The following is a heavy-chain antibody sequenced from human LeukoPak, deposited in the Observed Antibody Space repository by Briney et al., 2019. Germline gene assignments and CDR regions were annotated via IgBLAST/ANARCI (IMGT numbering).Heavy chain of an antibody. D-gene: IGHD3-10*02. CDR2: ISEGSDTI. Sequence: GGSLRLSCAASGFTFTTYSMNWVRQAPGNGLEWISYISEGSDTIYYADSGKGRFTISRDNAKTSLYLKMNSLSAEDTAVYYCAELGITMIGGVWGKGTTVTISS. CDR1: GFTFTTYS. J-gene: IGHJ6*04. V-gene: IGHV3-48*04. CDR3: AELGITMIGGV.